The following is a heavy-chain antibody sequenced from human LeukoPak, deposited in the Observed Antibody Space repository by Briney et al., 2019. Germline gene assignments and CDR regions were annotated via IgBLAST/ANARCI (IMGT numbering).Heavy chain of an antibody. D-gene: IGHD2-2*02. CDR1: GDSISSNTYY. V-gene: IGHV4-39*07. Sequence: SETLSLTCTVSGDSISSNTYYWGWIRQPPGKGLEWIGSVYYSGSTYYSPSLKSRVTISVGTSKNQFSLKLTSVTAADTAVYYCARTLYPWNFDFWGQGTLVTVSS. CDR3: ARTLYPWNFDF. CDR2: VYYSGST. J-gene: IGHJ4*02.